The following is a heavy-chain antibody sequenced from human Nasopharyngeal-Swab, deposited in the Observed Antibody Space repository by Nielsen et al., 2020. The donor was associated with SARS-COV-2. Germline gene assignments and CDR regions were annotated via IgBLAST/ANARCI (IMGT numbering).Heavy chain of an antibody. Sequence: WARHAPGQGLEWMGRINPNSGGTNYAQRFQGRVTMTRDTSISTAYMELSRLRSDDTAVYYCARSDQQFLFYWGQGTLVTVSS. V-gene: IGHV1-2*06. D-gene: IGHD2-2*01. CDR2: INPNSGGT. CDR3: ARSDQQFLFY. J-gene: IGHJ4*02.